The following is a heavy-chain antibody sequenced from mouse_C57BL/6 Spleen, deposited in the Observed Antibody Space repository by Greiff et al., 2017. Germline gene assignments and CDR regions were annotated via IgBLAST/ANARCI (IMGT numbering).Heavy chain of an antibody. CDR3: TRDSGSKDYYAMDY. J-gene: IGHJ4*01. D-gene: IGHD1-1*01. CDR2: ISSGGDYI. Sequence: DVKLQESGEGLVKPGGSLKLSCAASGFTFSSYAMSWVRQTPEKRLEWVAYISSGGDYIYYADTVKGRFTISRDNARNTLYLQMSSLKSEDTAMYYCTRDSGSKDYYAMDYWGQGTSVTVSS. V-gene: IGHV5-9-1*02. CDR1: GFTFSSYA.